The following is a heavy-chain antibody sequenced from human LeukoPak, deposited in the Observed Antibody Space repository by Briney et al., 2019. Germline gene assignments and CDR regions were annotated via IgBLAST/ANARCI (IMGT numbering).Heavy chain of an antibody. CDR1: GFTFSSYA. D-gene: IGHD4-17*01. J-gene: IGHJ6*02. Sequence: PGRSLRLSCAASGFTFSSYAMHWVRQAPGKGLEWVAVISYDGSNKYYADSVKGRFTISRDNSKNTLYLQMNSLRAEDTAVYYCARGDYGDYGGRSNYYGMDVWGQGTTVTVSS. CDR3: ARGDYGDYGGRSNYYGMDV. V-gene: IGHV3-30-3*01. CDR2: ISYDGSNK.